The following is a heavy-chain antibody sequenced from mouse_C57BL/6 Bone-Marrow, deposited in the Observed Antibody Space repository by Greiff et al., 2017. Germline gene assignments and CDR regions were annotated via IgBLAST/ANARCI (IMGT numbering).Heavy chain of an antibody. D-gene: IGHD2-1*01. CDR2: ILPGSGST. V-gene: IGHV1-9*01. CDR1: GYTFTGYW. CDR3: AGDGLYYGPPWCAY. J-gene: IGHJ3*01. Sequence: QVQLQQSGAELMKPGASVKLSCKATGYTFTGYWIEWVKQRPGHGLEWIGEILPGSGSTNYTEKFKGKATITADTSSNTAYLQLSSLPTADSAIYDCAGDGLYYGPPWCAYWGQGTLVSVSA.